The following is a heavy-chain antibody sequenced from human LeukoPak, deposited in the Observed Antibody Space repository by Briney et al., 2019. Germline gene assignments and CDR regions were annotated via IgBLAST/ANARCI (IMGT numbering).Heavy chain of an antibody. CDR2: INTDGNIM. CDR3: AKDRTVGASYWYFDL. CDR1: GFTFSNSW. V-gene: IGHV3-74*01. J-gene: IGHJ2*01. Sequence: GGSLRLSCAASGFTFSNSWMHWVRQTPGKGPVWVSCINTDGNIMRYADSVKGRFTISRDSSRNTLFLHMNTLRAEDTAIYYCAKDRTVGASYWYFDLWGRGTLVTVSS. D-gene: IGHD1-26*01.